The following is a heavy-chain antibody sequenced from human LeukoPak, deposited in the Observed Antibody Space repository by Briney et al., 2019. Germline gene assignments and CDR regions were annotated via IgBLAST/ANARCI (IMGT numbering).Heavy chain of an antibody. CDR3: ARGKTRPSLAPLRSRLEYYFDY. D-gene: IGHD3-3*01. V-gene: IGHV4-4*02. CDR2: IFHTGST. Sequence: SETLSLTCSVSGDSISSRKWWTWVRQTPEKGLEWIGEIFHTGSTNYNPSVESRVTISIDKSKNQFSLRLSSVTAADTAVYYCARGKTRPSLAPLRSRLEYYFDYWGQGILVTVSS. CDR1: GDSISSRKW. J-gene: IGHJ4*02.